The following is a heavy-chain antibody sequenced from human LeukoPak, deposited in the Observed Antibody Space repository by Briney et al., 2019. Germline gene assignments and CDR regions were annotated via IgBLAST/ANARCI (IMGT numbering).Heavy chain of an antibody. J-gene: IGHJ4*02. CDR2: ISGSGGST. CDR3: AKDPVLMVYARFDY. CDR1: GFTFSSYA. V-gene: IGHV3-23*01. D-gene: IGHD2-8*01. Sequence: GGSLRLSCAASGFTFSSYAMSWVRQAPGKGPEWVSAISGSGGSTYYADSVKGRFTISRDNSKNTLYLQMNSLRAEDTAVYYCAKDPVLMVYARFDYWGQGTLVTVSS.